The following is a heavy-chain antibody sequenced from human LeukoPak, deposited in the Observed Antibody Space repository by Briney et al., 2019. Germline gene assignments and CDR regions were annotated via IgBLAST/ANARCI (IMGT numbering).Heavy chain of an antibody. V-gene: IGHV1-8*03. J-gene: IGHJ5*02. D-gene: IGHD6-19*01. CDR2: MNPNSGNT. Sequence: ASVKVSCKASGYTFTSYDINWVRQATGQGLERMGWMNPNSGNTGYAQKFQGRVTITRNTSISTAYMELSSLRSEDTAVYYCARGVRIAVAGPRRFDPWSQGTLVTVSS. CDR1: GYTFTSYD. CDR3: ARGVRIAVAGPRRFDP.